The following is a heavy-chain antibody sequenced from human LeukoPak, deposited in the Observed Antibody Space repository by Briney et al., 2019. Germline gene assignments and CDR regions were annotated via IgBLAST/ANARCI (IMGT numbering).Heavy chain of an antibody. Sequence: GGSLRLSCAASGFTVSSNYMSWVRQAPGKGLEWVSVIYSGGSTYYADSVKGRFTTSRDNSKNTVYLQMNSLRAEDTAVYYCARVGSPYNSIYNAFDIWGQGTMVTVSS. CDR1: GFTVSSNY. CDR3: ARVGSPYNSIYNAFDI. J-gene: IGHJ3*02. CDR2: IYSGGST. D-gene: IGHD3-3*02. V-gene: IGHV3-53*01.